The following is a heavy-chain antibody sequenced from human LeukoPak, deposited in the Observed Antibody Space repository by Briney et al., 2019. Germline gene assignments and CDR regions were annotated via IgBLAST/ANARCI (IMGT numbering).Heavy chain of an antibody. Sequence: GGSLRLSCAASGFTFSIYAMSWVRQAPGKGLEWVSAISGSGDSTYYADSVKGRFTISRDNSKDTLYLQVNSLRAEDTAAYYCAKDRYYDSSGLDAFDIWGQGTMVTVSS. J-gene: IGHJ3*02. CDR3: AKDRYYDSSGLDAFDI. CDR1: GFTFSIYA. CDR2: ISGSGDST. D-gene: IGHD3-22*01. V-gene: IGHV3-23*01.